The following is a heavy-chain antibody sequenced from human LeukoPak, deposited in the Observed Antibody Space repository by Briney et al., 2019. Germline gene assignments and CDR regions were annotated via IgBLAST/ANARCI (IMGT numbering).Heavy chain of an antibody. Sequence: SETLSLTCAVYGGSFSGYYWSWIRQPPGKGLEWIGEINHSGSTNYNPSLKSRVTISVDTSKNQFSLKLSSVTAADTAVYYCARGDHPGWFAPWGQGTLVTVSS. CDR1: GGSFSGYY. CDR3: ARGDHPGWFAP. V-gene: IGHV4-34*01. CDR2: INHSGST. J-gene: IGHJ5*02. D-gene: IGHD1-14*01.